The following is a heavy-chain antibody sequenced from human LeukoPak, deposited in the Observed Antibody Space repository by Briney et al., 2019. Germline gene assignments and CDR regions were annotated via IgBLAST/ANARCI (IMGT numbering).Heavy chain of an antibody. Sequence: PGGSLRLSCAASGFTFSSYAMHWVRQAPGKGLEWVAAVSYAGNNDFYADSVKGRFTISRDNSKNTLFLQMNSLRAEDTAVYYCASAREYTSIYRAFDIWGQGTMVTVSS. CDR1: GFTFSSYA. D-gene: IGHD5-18*01. CDR3: ASAREYTSIYRAFDI. V-gene: IGHV3-30-3*01. CDR2: VSYAGNND. J-gene: IGHJ3*02.